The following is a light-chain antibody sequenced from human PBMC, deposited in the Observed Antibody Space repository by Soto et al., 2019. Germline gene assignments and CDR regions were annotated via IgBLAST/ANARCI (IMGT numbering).Light chain of an antibody. CDR1: SSDVGSYNL. CDR2: EGS. V-gene: IGLV2-23*03. Sequence: QSALTQPASVSGSPGQSITISCTGTSSDVGSYNLVSWYQQHAGKAPKLMIYEGSKRPSGVSNRFSGSKSDNTASLTISGLQAEDEADYYCCSYAGSSTFVVFGGGTKVTVL. J-gene: IGLJ2*01. CDR3: CSYAGSSTFVV.